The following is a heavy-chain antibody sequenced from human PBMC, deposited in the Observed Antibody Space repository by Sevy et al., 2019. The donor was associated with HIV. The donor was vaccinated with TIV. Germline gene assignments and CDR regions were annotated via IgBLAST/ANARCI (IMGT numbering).Heavy chain of an antibody. Sequence: ASVKVSCKVSGYTLTELSMHWVRQAPGKGLEWMGGFYPEDGETIHAQKFQGRVTMTEDTSTDTAYMELSSLRSEDTAVYYCATHSYYYDSSGTAYYFEYWGQGTLVTVSS. CDR1: GYTLTELS. CDR3: ATHSYYYDSSGTAYYFEY. CDR2: FYPEDGET. J-gene: IGHJ4*02. V-gene: IGHV1-24*01. D-gene: IGHD3-22*01.